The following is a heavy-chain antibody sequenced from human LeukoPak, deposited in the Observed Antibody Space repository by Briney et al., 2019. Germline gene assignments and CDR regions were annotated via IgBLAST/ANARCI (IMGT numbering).Heavy chain of an antibody. D-gene: IGHD6-13*01. J-gene: IGHJ5*02. CDR3: ARDPYSSSRGFDP. CDR1: GYTFSIYN. Sequence: ASVKVSCKASGYTFSIYNMHWVRQAPGQGLEWMGIINPSGGTSYAQKLQGRVTMTTDTSTSTAYMELRSLRSDDTAVYYCARDPYSSSRGFDPWGQGTLVTVSS. CDR2: INPSGGT. V-gene: IGHV1-46*01.